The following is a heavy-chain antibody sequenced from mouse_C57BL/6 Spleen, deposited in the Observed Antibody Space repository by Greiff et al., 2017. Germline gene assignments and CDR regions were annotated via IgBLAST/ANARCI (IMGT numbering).Heavy chain of an antibody. V-gene: IGHV1-22*01. Sequence: VQLQQSGPELVKPGASVKMSCKASGYTFTDYNMHWVKQSHGKSLEWIGYINPNNGGTSYNQKFKGKATLTVNKSSSTAYMELRSLTSEDSAVYYCARGYYGSSGCYFDYWGQGTTLTVSS. CDR2: INPNNGGT. CDR1: GYTFTDYN. D-gene: IGHD1-1*01. J-gene: IGHJ2*01. CDR3: ARGYYGSSGCYFDY.